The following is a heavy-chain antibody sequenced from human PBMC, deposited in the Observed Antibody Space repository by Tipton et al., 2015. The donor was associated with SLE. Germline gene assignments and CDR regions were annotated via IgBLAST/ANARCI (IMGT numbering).Heavy chain of an antibody. CDR3: ARVLLYYYDSSGCAFDI. D-gene: IGHD3-22*01. J-gene: IGHJ3*02. Sequence: SLRLSCAASGFTFSSYSMNWVRQAPGKGLEWVSSISSSSSYIYYADSVKGRFTISRDDAKNSLYLQMNSLRADDTAVYYCARVLLYYYDSSGCAFDIWGQGTMVTVSS. CDR1: GFTFSSYS. V-gene: IGHV3-21*03. CDR2: ISSSSSYI.